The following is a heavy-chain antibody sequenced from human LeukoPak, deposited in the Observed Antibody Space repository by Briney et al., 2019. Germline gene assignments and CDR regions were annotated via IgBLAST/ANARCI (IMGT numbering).Heavy chain of an antibody. V-gene: IGHV3-33*01. J-gene: IGHJ4*02. D-gene: IGHD3-10*01. CDR1: GFTFSNYG. CDR2: IWFDGSKK. Sequence: GKSLRLSCAASGFTFSNYGMHWVRQAPGKGLEWVGIIWFDGSKKYYADSVKGRFTISRDSSKNTVFLQMSRLKLEDTAIYYCARDRGALGFRDPTLLYWGQGTLVTVSS. CDR3: ARDRGALGFRDPTLLY.